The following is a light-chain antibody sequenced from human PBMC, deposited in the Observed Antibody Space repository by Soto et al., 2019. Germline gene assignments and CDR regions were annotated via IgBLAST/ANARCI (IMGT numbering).Light chain of an antibody. CDR1: SSDIGAYNY. V-gene: IGLV2-14*01. CDR2: EVN. CDR3: SSFTTSSTYV. Sequence: QSALTQPASVSGSPGQSITISCTGTSSDIGAYNYVSWYQQYPGRAPKLMIYEVNNRPSGVSNRFSGSKSGNTASLTFSGLQAEDEADYYCSSFTTSSTYVVGAGTKVTVL. J-gene: IGLJ1*01.